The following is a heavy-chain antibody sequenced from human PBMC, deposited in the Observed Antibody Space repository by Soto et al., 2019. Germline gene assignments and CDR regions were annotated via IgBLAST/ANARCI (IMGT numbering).Heavy chain of an antibody. CDR3: AREVASFRTLYYFDY. D-gene: IGHD2-15*01. J-gene: IGHJ4*02. V-gene: IGHV4-30-4*01. CDR2: IYYSGST. Sequence: ASETLSLTCTVSGGSISSGDYYWSWIRQPPGKGLEWIGYIYYSGSTYYNPSLKSRVTISVDTSKNQFSLKLSSVTAADTAVYYCAREVASFRTLYYFDYWGQGTLVTVSA. CDR1: GGSISSGDYY.